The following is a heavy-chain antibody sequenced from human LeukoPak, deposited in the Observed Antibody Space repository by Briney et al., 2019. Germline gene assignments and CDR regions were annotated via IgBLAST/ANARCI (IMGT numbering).Heavy chain of an antibody. V-gene: IGHV3-30*18. D-gene: IGHD2-15*01. CDR1: GFTFSSYW. J-gene: IGHJ3*02. CDR2: ISYDGSNK. CDR3: AKDPADLVVVAATHAFDI. Sequence: GGSLRLSCAASGFTFSSYWMSWVRQAPGKGLEWVAVISYDGSNKYYADSVKGRFTISRDNSKNTLYLQMNSLRAEDTAVYYCAKDPADLVVVAATHAFDIWGQGTMVTVSS.